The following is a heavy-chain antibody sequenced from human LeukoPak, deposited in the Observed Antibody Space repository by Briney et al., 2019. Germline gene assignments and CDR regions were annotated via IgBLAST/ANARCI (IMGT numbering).Heavy chain of an antibody. J-gene: IGHJ4*02. CDR2: ISHGGDSA. CDR1: GFTFSTYA. V-gene: IGHV3-23*01. CDR3: AKGRSGWYEGLDY. Sequence: GGSLRLSCTASGFTFSTYAMTWVRQAPGKGLEWVSVISHGGDSAWYADSVKGRFTISRDNSKSTLFLQMNSLRADDTAIHYCAKGRSGWYEGLDYWGQGILVTASS. D-gene: IGHD6-19*01.